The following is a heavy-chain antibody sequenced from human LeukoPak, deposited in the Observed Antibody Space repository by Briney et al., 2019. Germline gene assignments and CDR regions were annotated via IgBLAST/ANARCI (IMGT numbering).Heavy chain of an antibody. Sequence: SETLSLTCTVSGGSISSYYWSWIRQPPGKGLEWIGYIYYRGSTNYNPSLKSRVTISVDTSKNQFSLKLSSVTAADTAVYYCAGSYSTLGDAFDIWGQGTMVTVSS. V-gene: IGHV4-59*08. CDR2: IYYRGST. J-gene: IGHJ3*02. CDR3: AGSYSTLGDAFDI. CDR1: GGSISSYY. D-gene: IGHD6-13*01.